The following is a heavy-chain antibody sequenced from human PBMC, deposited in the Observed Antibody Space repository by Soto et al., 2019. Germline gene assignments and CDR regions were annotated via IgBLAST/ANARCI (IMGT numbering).Heavy chain of an antibody. CDR2: IIPIFGTA. D-gene: IGHD6-13*01. CDR1: GGTFSSYA. V-gene: IGHV1-69*13. Sequence: RASVKVSCKASGGTFSSYAISWVRQAPGQGLEWMGGIIPIFGTANYAQKFQGRVTITADESTSTAYMELSSLRSEDTAVYYCARGSSSWYDLFDYWGQGTLVTVSS. J-gene: IGHJ4*02. CDR3: ARGSSSWYDLFDY.